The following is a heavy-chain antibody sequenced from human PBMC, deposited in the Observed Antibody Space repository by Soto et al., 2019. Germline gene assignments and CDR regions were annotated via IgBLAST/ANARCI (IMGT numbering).Heavy chain of an antibody. V-gene: IGHV3-30-3*01. CDR1: GFSFSNYA. CDR2: ISSDGNNK. J-gene: IGHJ3*02. Sequence: QVELVESGGGVVQPGRSLRLSCATSGFSFSNYANQWVRQAPGKGLDWVAVISSDGNNKYYADSVKGRFTISRDNSKNTSYLQMNSLRVEDTPVYYCARSRNSFDIWGQGTMVIVSS. CDR3: ARSRNSFDI.